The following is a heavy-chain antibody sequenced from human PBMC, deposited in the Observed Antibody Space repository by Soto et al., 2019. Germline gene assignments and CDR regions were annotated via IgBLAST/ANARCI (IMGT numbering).Heavy chain of an antibody. CDR2: ISSSSSYI. J-gene: IGHJ4*02. V-gene: IGHV3-21*01. Sequence: EVQLVESGGGLVKPGGSLRLSCAASGFTFSSYSMNWVRQAPGKGLEWVSSISSSSSYIYYADSVKGRFTISRDNAKNSLYLQMNSRRAEDTAVYYCARSDFWSGYYHYFDYWGQGTLVTVSS. CDR1: GFTFSSYS. CDR3: ARSDFWSGYYHYFDY. D-gene: IGHD3-3*01.